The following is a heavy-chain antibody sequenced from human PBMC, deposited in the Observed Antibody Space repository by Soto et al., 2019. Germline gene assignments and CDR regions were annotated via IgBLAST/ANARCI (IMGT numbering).Heavy chain of an antibody. CDR2: INHSGST. J-gene: IGHJ5*02. Sequence: SETLSVTCAGYGGSFSGYYWSWSRQPPGKGLEWIGEINHSGSTNYNPSLKSRVTISVDTSKNQFSLKLSSVTAADTAVYYCAREGSGYCSGGSCYSEHNWFDPWGQGTLVTVSS. CDR3: AREGSGYCSGGSCYSEHNWFDP. V-gene: IGHV4-34*01. D-gene: IGHD2-15*01. CDR1: GGSFSGYY.